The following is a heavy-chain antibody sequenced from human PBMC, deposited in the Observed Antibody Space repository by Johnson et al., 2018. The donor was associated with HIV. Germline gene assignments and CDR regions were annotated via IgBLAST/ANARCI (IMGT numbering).Heavy chain of an antibody. D-gene: IGHD6-13*01. J-gene: IGHJ3*02. CDR1: GFTFSSYA. CDR3: AREATYSSSWYHDVFDI. Sequence: QVQLVESGGGVVQPGRSLRLSCAASGFTFSSYAMHWVRQAPGKGLEWVAVISYDGSNKYYADSVKGRFTISRDNSKNTLDLQMNSLRAEDTAVYDCAREATYSSSWYHDVFDIWGQGTMVTVSS. CDR2: ISYDGSNK. V-gene: IGHV3-30-3*01.